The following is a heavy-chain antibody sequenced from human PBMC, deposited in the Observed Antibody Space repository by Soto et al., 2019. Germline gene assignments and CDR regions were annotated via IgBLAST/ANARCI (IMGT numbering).Heavy chain of an antibody. D-gene: IGHD3-3*01. V-gene: IGHV3-30-3*01. CDR2: ISYDGRNK. CDR1: GFTVSSNY. CDR3: ASDHYDFWSGSYLTQYYFDF. J-gene: IGHJ4*02. Sequence: PVGSLRLSCAASGFTVSSNYMSWVRQPPGNGLEWVALISYDGRNKDYTDSVKGRFTISRDNSKNTLYLQMNSLRAEDTAVYYCASDHYDFWSGSYLTQYYFDFWGQGTLVTVSS.